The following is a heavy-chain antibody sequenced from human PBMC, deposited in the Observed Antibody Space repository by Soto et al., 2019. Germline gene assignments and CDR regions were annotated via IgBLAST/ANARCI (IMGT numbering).Heavy chain of an antibody. D-gene: IGHD6-6*01. CDR1: GFTVSSYG. Sequence: PGGSLRLSCAASGFTVSSYGMHWVRQAPGKGLEWVAVISYDGSNKYYADSVKGRFTISRDNSKNTLYLQMNSLRAEDTAVYYCAKDSSSSGFDYWGQGTLVTVYS. CDR3: AKDSSSSGFDY. J-gene: IGHJ4*02. V-gene: IGHV3-30*18. CDR2: ISYDGSNK.